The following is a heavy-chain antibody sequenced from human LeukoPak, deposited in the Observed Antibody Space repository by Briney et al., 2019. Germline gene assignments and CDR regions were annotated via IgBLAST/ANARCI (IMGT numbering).Heavy chain of an antibody. CDR3: AKTTTGYSSGRYPGWPVDY. J-gene: IGHJ4*02. CDR1: GFIVNSYA. CDR2: IYSDGVT. V-gene: IGHV3-53*01. D-gene: IGHD6-19*01. Sequence: GGSLRLSCAASGFIVNSYAMSWVRQAPGKGLAWVSLIYSDGVTQYADSMKGRFTISRDNSKNTLYLQMNSLRPEDTAVYYCAKTTTGYSSGRYPGWPVDYWGQGTLVTVSS.